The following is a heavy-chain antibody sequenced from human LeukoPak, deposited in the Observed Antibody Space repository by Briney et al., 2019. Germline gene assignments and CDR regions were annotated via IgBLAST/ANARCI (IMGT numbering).Heavy chain of an antibody. J-gene: IGHJ4*02. CDR2: LSGSGDIT. V-gene: IGHV3-23*01. CDR1: GFTFSNYG. CDR3: ARAPRYSSGWYYDY. D-gene: IGHD6-19*01. Sequence: GGSLRLSCAASGFTFSNYGMYWVRQAPGKGLEWVSGLSGSGDITYYTDSVKGRFTISRDNSKNTLYLEMNSLRAEDTALYYCARAPRYSSGWYYDYWGQGTLVTVSS.